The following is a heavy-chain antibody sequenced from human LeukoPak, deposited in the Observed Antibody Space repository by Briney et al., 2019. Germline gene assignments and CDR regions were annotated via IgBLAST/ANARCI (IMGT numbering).Heavy chain of an antibody. V-gene: IGHV1-18*01. CDR3: ARGGKYYYDSSGSFYYYYMDV. D-gene: IGHD3-22*01. CDR1: GYTFTSHA. CDR2: ITPNNGNI. J-gene: IGHJ6*03. Sequence: ASVKVSCKASGYTFTSHAMNWVRQAPGQGLEWMGWITPNNGNINYAQKFQGRFTMTTDTSTTTAYMELRSLRSDDTAVYYCARGGKYYYDSSGSFYYYYMDVWGKGTTVTISS.